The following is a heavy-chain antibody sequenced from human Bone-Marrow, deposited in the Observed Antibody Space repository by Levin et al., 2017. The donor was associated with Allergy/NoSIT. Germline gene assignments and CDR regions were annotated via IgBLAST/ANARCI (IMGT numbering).Heavy chain of an antibody. CDR2: INHSGST. D-gene: IGHD3-9*01. J-gene: IGHJ4*02. Sequence: SETLSLTCAVYGGSFSGYYWSWIRQPPGKGLEWIGEINHSGSTNYNPSLKSRVTISVDTSKNQFSLKLSSVTAADTAVYYCARVWGVRYFDWLSRGEGIFDYWGQGTLVTVSS. V-gene: IGHV4-34*01. CDR1: GGSFSGYY. CDR3: ARVWGVRYFDWLSRGEGIFDY.